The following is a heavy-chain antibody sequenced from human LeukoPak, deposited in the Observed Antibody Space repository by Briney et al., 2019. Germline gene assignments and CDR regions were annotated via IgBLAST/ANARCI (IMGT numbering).Heavy chain of an antibody. CDR1: GYTFTSYD. V-gene: IGHV1-8*01. D-gene: IGHD4-23*01. CDR2: MNPNSGNT. CDR3: ARVSARGGGNPFGAFDI. J-gene: IGHJ3*02. Sequence: WASVKVSCKASGYTFTSYDINWVRQATGQGLEWMGWMNPNSGNTGYAQKFQGRVTMTRNTSISTAYMELSSLRSEDTAVYYCARVSARGGGNPFGAFDIWGQGTMVTVSS.